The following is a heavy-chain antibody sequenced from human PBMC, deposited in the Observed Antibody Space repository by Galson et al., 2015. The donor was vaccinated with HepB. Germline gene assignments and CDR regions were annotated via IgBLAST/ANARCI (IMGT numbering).Heavy chain of an antibody. J-gene: IGHJ5*02. CDR2: ISYDGSSK. CDR1: GFTFSSYA. CDR3: ARDGDGYNRGWFDP. V-gene: IGHV3-30-3*01. Sequence: SLRLSCAASGFTFSSYAMHWVRQAPGKGLEWVAVISYDGSSKYYADSVKGRFTISRDNSKNTLYLQMNSLRAEDTAVYYCARDGDGYNRGWFDPWGQGTLVTVSS. D-gene: IGHD5-24*01.